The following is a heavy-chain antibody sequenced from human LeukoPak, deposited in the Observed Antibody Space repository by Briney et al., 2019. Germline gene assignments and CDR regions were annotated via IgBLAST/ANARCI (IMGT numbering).Heavy chain of an antibody. J-gene: IGHJ2*01. Sequence: PSETLSLTCTVSGGSIRSSSYFWGWLRQPPGKGLEWIATIFYSGSTYYNPSLKSRLTISIDTSKNQFSLRLSSVTAADAAVYYCVRSSASDFYYYFNLWGRGTLVTVSS. CDR1: GGSIRSSSYF. CDR2: IFYSGST. V-gene: IGHV4-39*01. D-gene: IGHD3-10*01. CDR3: VRSSASDFYYYFNL.